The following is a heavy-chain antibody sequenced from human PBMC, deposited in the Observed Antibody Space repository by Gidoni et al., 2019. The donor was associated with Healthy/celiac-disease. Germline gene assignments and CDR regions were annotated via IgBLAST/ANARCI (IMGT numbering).Heavy chain of an antibody. Sequence: EVQLVDSGGGLVRPGRSLRLSCAASGFTFDDYAMHWVRQSPGKGLEWVSGISRNSGSIGYADSVKGRFTIARDNAKNSLYLQMNSLRAEDTALYYCARGATRIQLWLSCWGQGTLVTVSS. CDR1: GFTFDDYA. CDR3: ARGATRIQLWLSC. D-gene: IGHD5-18*01. J-gene: IGHJ4*02. V-gene: IGHV3-9*01. CDR2: ISRNSGSI.